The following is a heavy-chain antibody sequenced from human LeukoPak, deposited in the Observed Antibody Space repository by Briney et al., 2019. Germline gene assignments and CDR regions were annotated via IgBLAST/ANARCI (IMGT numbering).Heavy chain of an antibody. V-gene: IGHV1-8*01. CDR2: MNPNSGNT. Sequence: ASVKVSCKASGYTFTSYDINWVRQATGQGLEWMGWMNPNSGNTGYAQKFQGRVTMTSNTSISTAYMELSSLRSEDTAVYYCARQYCTNGVCYSSVDYWGQGTLVTVSS. CDR1: GYTFTSYD. CDR3: ARQYCTNGVCYSSVDY. J-gene: IGHJ4*02. D-gene: IGHD2-8*01.